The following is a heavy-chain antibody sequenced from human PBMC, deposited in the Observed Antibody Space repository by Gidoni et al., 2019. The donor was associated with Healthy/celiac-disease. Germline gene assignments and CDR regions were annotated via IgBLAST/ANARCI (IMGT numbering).Heavy chain of an antibody. J-gene: IGHJ3*02. CDR2: ISYSGIT. V-gene: IGHV4-39*01. Sequence: QLQLQESGPGLVKPSETLSLTCTVSGGSISSNSYYWAWIRQPPGKGLEWVGNISYSGITYYNPSLKSRVTISVDTSKNQFSLKLNSVTAADTAVYYCARRTIGYDAFDIWGRGTMVTVSS. CDR1: GGSISSNSYY. D-gene: IGHD2-15*01. CDR3: ARRTIGYDAFDI.